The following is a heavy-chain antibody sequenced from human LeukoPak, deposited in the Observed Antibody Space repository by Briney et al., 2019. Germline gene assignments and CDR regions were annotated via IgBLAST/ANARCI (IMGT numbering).Heavy chain of an antibody. CDR3: AKESDSSGLDY. D-gene: IGHD6-19*01. V-gene: IGHV3-30*18. CDR2: ISYDGSNK. CDR1: GFTFSSYG. Sequence: LRLSCAASGFTFSSYGMHWVRQAPGKGLEWVAVISYDGSNKYYADSVKGRFTISRDNSKNTLYLQMNSLRAEDTAVYYCAKESDSSGLDYWGQGTLVTVSS. J-gene: IGHJ4*02.